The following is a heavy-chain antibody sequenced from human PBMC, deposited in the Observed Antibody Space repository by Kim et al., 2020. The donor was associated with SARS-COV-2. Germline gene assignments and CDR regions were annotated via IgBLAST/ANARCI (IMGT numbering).Heavy chain of an antibody. Sequence: SGPTLVNPTQTLTLTCTFSGFSLSTSGVGVGWIRQPPGKALEWLALIYWDDDKRYSPSLKSRLTITKDTSKNQVVLTMTNMDPVDTATYYCAHSGPRRWSDYYDGAYFDYWGQGTLVTVSS. V-gene: IGHV2-5*02. D-gene: IGHD3-22*01. CDR2: IYWDDDK. CDR3: AHSGPRRWSDYYDGAYFDY. CDR1: GFSLSTSGVG. J-gene: IGHJ4*02.